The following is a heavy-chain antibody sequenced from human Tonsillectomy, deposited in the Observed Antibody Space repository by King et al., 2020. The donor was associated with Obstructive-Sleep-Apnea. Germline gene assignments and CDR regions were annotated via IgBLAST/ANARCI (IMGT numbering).Heavy chain of an antibody. CDR3: ATSRVFDY. CDR1: GFNFGDHY. Sequence: VQLVETGGGLVKPGGSLRLSCRASGFNFGDHYMSWIRQSAERGLEWISFMSANGNNVYYAAFAQGRFTISRDNAKDTLFLQMNSLRVEDTAVYYCATSRVFDYWGQGTLVTVSS. CDR2: MSANGNNV. J-gene: IGHJ4*02. V-gene: IGHV3-11*01.